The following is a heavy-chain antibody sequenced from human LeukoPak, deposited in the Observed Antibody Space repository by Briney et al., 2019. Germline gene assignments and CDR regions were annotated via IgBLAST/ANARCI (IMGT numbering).Heavy chain of an antibody. V-gene: IGHV3-9*01. J-gene: IGHJ4*02. CDR2: ISWNSGSI. CDR3: ARDLISYYYGSGTNDY. Sequence: PGRSLRLSCAASGFAFDDYAMHWVRQAPGKGLEWVSGISWNSGSIGYADSVKGRFTISRDNAKNSLYLQMNSLRAEDTAVYYCARDLISYYYGSGTNDYWGQGTLVTV. CDR1: GFAFDDYA. D-gene: IGHD3-10*01.